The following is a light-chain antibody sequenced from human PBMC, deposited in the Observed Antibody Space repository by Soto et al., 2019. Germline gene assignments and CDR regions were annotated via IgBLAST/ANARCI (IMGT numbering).Light chain of an antibody. Sequence: DVVMTQTPISVSVAPGQPASISCKSSQSLLHITGETFLFWYLQKPGQSPQLXXYEVSTRVSGVPDRFSVSGSGTDFTLEISRVENDDVGIYYCMQSTQLTPTFGQGTRLEIK. CDR1: QSLLHITGETF. CDR3: MQSTQLTPT. CDR2: EVS. V-gene: IGKV2D-29*02. J-gene: IGKJ5*01.